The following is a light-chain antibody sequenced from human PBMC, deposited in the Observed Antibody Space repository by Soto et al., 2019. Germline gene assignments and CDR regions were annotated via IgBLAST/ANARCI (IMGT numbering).Light chain of an antibody. CDR2: AAS. CDR1: QGISSY. J-gene: IGKJ5*01. CDR3: QQLNSYPVT. Sequence: DIQLTQSPSFLSASVGDRVTITCRASQGISSYLAWYQQKPGKAPRLLIHAASTLQSGVPSRFSGSGSGTEFTLTISSLQPEDFATYYCQQLNSYPVTFGQGTRLVIK. V-gene: IGKV1-9*01.